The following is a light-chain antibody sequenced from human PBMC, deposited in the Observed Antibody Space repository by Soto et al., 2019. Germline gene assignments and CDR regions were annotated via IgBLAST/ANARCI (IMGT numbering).Light chain of an antibody. J-gene: IGKJ3*01. CDR3: QQTSAFPRT. Sequence: EIVLTQSPATLSLSPGEGATLSCRASQSVRTYLAWYQQKPGQAPRLLIYDTSNRATGIPARFSGSGSGADFTLTISSLEPEDYATYFCQQTSAFPRTFGPGTRVDVK. CDR2: DTS. CDR1: QSVRTY. V-gene: IGKV3-11*01.